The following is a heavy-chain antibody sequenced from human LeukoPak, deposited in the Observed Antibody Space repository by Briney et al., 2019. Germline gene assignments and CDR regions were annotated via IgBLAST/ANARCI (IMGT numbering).Heavy chain of an antibody. CDR1: GGTFSSYA. V-gene: IGHV1-69*13. CDR2: IIPIFGTA. Sequence: SVKVSCKASGGTFSSYAISWVRQAPGQGLEWMGGIIPIFGTANYAQKFQGRVTITADESTSTAYMELSSLRSEDTAVYYCARDRGMGTLRFFDPWGQGTLVTVSS. D-gene: IGHD3-3*01. CDR3: ARDRGMGTLRFFDP. J-gene: IGHJ5*02.